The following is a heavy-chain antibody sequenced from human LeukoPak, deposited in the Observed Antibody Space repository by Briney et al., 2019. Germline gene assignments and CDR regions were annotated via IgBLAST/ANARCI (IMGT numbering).Heavy chain of an antibody. CDR3: ARDSSGWYQTYNWFDP. D-gene: IGHD6-19*01. CDR1: GYTFTGYY. J-gene: IGHJ5*02. CDR2: INPNSGGT. Sequence: GASVKVSCKASGYTFTGYYMHWVRQAPGQGLEWMGWINPNSGGTNYAQKFQGRVTMTRDTSISTAYMELSRLRSDGTAVYYCARDSSGWYQTYNWFDPWGQGTLVTVSS. V-gene: IGHV1-2*02.